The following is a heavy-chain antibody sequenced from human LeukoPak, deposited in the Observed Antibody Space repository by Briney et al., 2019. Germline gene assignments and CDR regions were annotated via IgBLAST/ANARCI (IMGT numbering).Heavy chain of an antibody. CDR1: GFTFSSYG. V-gene: IGHV3-30*02. Sequence: VGSLRLSCAASGFTFSSYGMHWVRQAPGKGLEWVAFIRYDGSNKYYADSVKGRFTISRDNSKNTLYLQMNSLRAEDTAVYYCARDLGGSPPLGYWGQGTLVTVSS. J-gene: IGHJ4*02. CDR2: IRYDGSNK. CDR3: ARDLGGSPPLGY. D-gene: IGHD1-26*01.